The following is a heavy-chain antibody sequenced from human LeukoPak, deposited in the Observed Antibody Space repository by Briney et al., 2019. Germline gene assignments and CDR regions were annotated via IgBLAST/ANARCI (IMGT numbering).Heavy chain of an antibody. CDR1: GYTFTGYY. V-gene: IGHV1-24*01. D-gene: IGHD4-17*01. Sequence: ASVKVSCKASGYTFTGYYMHWVRQAPGQGLEWMGGFDPEDGETIYAQKFQGRVTMTEDTSTDTAYMELSSLRSEDTAVYYCATEAHRSVTTPYYYYMDVWGKGTTVTVSS. CDR2: FDPEDGET. CDR3: ATEAHRSVTTPYYYYMDV. J-gene: IGHJ6*03.